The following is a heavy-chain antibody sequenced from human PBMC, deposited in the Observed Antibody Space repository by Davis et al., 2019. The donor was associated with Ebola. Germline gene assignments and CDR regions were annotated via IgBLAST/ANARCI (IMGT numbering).Heavy chain of an antibody. CDR1: GVTFRNYV. CDR3: EKTQWLREFDN. Sequence: GESLKISCAVSGVTFRNYVMSWVRQAPGKGLEWVSSISSSGGNSFYMDSVKGRFYIDRDNSKNSVHLQMHRLRAEDTAVYYCEKTQWLREFDNGDQGTLVTVSS. J-gene: IGHJ4*02. D-gene: IGHD6-19*01. CDR2: ISSSGGNS. V-gene: IGHV3-23*01.